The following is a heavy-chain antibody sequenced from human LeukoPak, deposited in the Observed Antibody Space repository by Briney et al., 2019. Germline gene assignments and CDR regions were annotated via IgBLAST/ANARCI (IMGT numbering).Heavy chain of an antibody. Sequence: PSETLSLTCTVSGGSISSSSYYWGWIRQPPGKGLEWIGSIFYSGSTYYNPSLKSRVTISVDTSKNQFSLKLSSVAAADTAVYYCARVCAVRGHYYYYYMDVWGKGTTVTISS. V-gene: IGHV4-39*01. CDR2: IFYSGST. CDR3: ARVCAVRGHYYYYYMDV. D-gene: IGHD3-10*01. CDR1: GGSISSSSYY. J-gene: IGHJ6*03.